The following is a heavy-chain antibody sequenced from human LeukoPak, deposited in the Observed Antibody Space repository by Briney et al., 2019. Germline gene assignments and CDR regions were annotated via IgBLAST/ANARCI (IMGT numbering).Heavy chain of an antibody. CDR3: ARGGEHYYDSSFDWFDP. CDR1: GYTFTSYG. CDR2: ISAYNGNT. D-gene: IGHD3-22*01. Sequence: ASVKVSCTASGYTFTSYGISWVRQAPGQGLEWMGWISAYNGNTNYAQKLQGRVTMTTDTSTSTAYMELRSLRSDDTAVYYCARGGEHYYDSSFDWFDPWGQGTLVTVSS. V-gene: IGHV1-18*01. J-gene: IGHJ5*02.